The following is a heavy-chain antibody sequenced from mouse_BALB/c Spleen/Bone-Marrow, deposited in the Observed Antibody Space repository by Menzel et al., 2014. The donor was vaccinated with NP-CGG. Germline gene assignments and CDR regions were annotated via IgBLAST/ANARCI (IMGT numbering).Heavy chain of an antibody. Sequence: DVPLLESGAGLVKPGVSLKLSCAASGFAFSGYDMSWVRQTPEKRLEWVAYISSGGINTYYPDSVKGRFTISRDNAKNTLYLQMNSLKSEDTAMYYCARQRGFAYAMDYWRQGTSVTVSS. CDR3: ARQRGFAYAMDY. CDR1: GFAFSGYD. J-gene: IGHJ4*01. CDR2: ISSGGINT. V-gene: IGHV5-12-1*01.